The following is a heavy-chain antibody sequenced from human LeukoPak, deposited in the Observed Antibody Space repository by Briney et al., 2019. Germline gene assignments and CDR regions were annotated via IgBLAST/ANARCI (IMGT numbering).Heavy chain of an antibody. J-gene: IGHJ4*02. CDR3: ARGFGYDILTGSIWGGLDY. Sequence: GGSLRLSCAASGFTVSSNYMSWVRQAPGKGLEWVSVIYSGGSTYYADSVEGRFTISRDNSKNTLYLQMNSLRAEDTAVYYCARGFGYDILTGSIWGGLDYWGQGTLVTVSS. D-gene: IGHD3-9*01. CDR2: IYSGGST. CDR1: GFTVSSNY. V-gene: IGHV3-53*01.